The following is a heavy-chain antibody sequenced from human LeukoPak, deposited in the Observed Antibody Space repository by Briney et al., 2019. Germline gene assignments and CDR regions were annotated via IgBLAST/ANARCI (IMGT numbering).Heavy chain of an antibody. CDR1: GFTFSSSA. D-gene: IGHD2-15*01. V-gene: IGHV3-23*01. Sequence: GGSLRLSCAASGFTFSSSAMSWVRQAPGKGLEWVSAISNNGGYTYYADSVQGRFTISRDNSKSTLCLQMNSLRAEDTTVYYCAKQLGYCSDGSCYFPYWGQGTLVTVSS. J-gene: IGHJ4*02. CDR3: AKQLGYCSDGSCYFPY. CDR2: ISNNGGYT.